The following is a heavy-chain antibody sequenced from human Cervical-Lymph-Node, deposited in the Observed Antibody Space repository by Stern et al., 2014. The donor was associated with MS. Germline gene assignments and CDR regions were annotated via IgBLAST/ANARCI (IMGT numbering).Heavy chain of an antibody. J-gene: IGHJ4*02. V-gene: IGHV4-30-4*01. CDR1: GDSISGGNYY. CDR2: IYYRGGT. Sequence: QVQLQESGPGLVKPSHILSLTCTVSGDSISGGNYYWNWIRQPPGKGLEWIGYIYYRGGTYYNPSLDSRVTISMDTSRNQFSLKLSSVTAADTAVYYCARDGSIAVGNFDSWGQGTLVTVSS. CDR3: ARDGSIAVGNFDS. D-gene: IGHD3-3*02.